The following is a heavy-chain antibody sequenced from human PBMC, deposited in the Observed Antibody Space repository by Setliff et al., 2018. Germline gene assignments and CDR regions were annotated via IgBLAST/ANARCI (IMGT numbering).Heavy chain of an antibody. Sequence: GGSLRLSCAASGFTFSTYSLIWVRQAPGTGLEWVSSISPSSSHIYYADSAEGRFTISRDNAKNSLYLQLNSLRAEDTAVYYCARGRKYRAVYFFDYWGQGALVTVSS. CDR1: GFTFSTYS. D-gene: IGHD1-1*01. CDR3: ARGRKYRAVYFFDY. V-gene: IGHV3-21*01. CDR2: ISPSSSHI. J-gene: IGHJ4*02.